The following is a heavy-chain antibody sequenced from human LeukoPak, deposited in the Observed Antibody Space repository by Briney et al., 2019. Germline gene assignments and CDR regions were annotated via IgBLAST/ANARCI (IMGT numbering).Heavy chain of an antibody. D-gene: IGHD6-13*01. V-gene: IGHV4-39*01. CDR3: ARQLAAAADY. CDR2: IYYSGST. Sequence: RPSETLSLTCTVSGGSISSSSYYWGWIRQPPGKGLEWIGSIYYSGSTYYNPSLKSRVTISVDTSKNQFSLKLSSVTAADTAVYYCARQLAAAADYWGQGTLVTVSS. CDR1: GGSISSSSYY. J-gene: IGHJ4*02.